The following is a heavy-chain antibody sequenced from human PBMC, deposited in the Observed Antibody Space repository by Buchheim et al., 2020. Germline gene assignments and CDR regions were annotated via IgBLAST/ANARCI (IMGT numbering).Heavy chain of an antibody. D-gene: IGHD3-10*01. J-gene: IGHJ4*02. Sequence: QVQLVESGGGVVQPGRSLRLSSAASGFTFSSYGMHWVRQAPGKGLEWVAVISYDGSNKYYADSGKGRFTISRDNSKNMLYLQMNSLRAEDTAVYYCAKDISYYYGSGSIDYWGQGTL. CDR2: ISYDGSNK. CDR1: GFTFSSYG. V-gene: IGHV3-30*18. CDR3: AKDISYYYGSGSIDY.